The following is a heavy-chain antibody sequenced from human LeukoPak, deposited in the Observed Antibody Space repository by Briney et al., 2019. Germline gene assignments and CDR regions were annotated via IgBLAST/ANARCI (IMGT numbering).Heavy chain of an antibody. CDR1: GYSISSGYF. J-gene: IGHJ4*02. V-gene: IGHV4-38-2*01. CDR2: IYHSGST. CDR3: ARVTAYSSENYFDY. Sequence: LSETLSLTCAVSGYSISSGYFWGWIRQPPGKGLEWIGSIYHSGSTYYNPSLKSRVTISVDTSKNQFSLKLSSVTAADTAVYYCARVTAYSSENYFDYWGQGTLVTVSS. D-gene: IGHD6-25*01.